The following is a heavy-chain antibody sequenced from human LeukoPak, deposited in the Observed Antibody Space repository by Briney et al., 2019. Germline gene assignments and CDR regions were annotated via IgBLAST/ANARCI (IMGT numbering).Heavy chain of an antibody. J-gene: IGHJ4*02. CDR2: IYRSGST. V-gene: IGHV4-38-2*01. D-gene: IGHD2-2*01. CDR3: ARYHCSTTSCINYFDY. Sequence: PSETLSLTCAVSGYSISSGYYWGWIRQPPGKGLEWIGSIYRSGSTYYTPSLKSRVTISVDTSKNQFSLKLTSVTAADTAVYYCARYHCSTTSCINYFDYWGQGTLVTVSS. CDR1: GYSISSGYY.